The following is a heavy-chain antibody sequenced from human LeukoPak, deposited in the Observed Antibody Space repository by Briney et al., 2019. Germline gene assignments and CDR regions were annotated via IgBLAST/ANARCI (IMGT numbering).Heavy chain of an antibody. CDR2: ISWNSGSI. Sequence: GGALRLSCAASGFSFGDFALHWGRAAPGKGLGRGSGISWNSGSIGYADSVKGRFTISRDNAKNSLYLQMNSLRTEDTALYYCAKGSHYGFSRAWFDYWGQGTLVTVSS. V-gene: IGHV3-9*01. J-gene: IGHJ4*02. CDR3: AKGSHYGFSRAWFDY. D-gene: IGHD4-17*01. CDR1: GFSFGDFA.